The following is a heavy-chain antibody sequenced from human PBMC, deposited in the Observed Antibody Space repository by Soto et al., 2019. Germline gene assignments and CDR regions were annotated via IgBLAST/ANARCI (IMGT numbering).Heavy chain of an antibody. D-gene: IGHD6-19*01. V-gene: IGHV3-23*01. CDR1: GFTFSSYA. CDR2: ISGSGGSA. Sequence: EVQLLESGGGLVQPGGSLRLSCAASGFTFSSYAMSWVRQAPGKGLEWVSTISGSGGSASYADSVQGRFTISRDNSNNTLYLQMNSLRAEDTAIYSCVREASGWYSRGSFDFWGRGTMVTVSS. J-gene: IGHJ3*01. CDR3: VREASGWYSRGSFDF.